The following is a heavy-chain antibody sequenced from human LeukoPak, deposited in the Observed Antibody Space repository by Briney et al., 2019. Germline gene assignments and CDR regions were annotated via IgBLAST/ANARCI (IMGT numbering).Heavy chain of an antibody. V-gene: IGHV3-23*01. CDR2: LSRSGDST. CDR1: GFTVSSNY. CDR3: AKIVKAAPGLLDY. D-gene: IGHD6-13*01. J-gene: IGHJ4*02. Sequence: GGSLRLSCAASGFTVSSNYMSWVRQAPGKGLEWVSALSRSGDSTYYADSVKGRVTISRDNSKNTLYLQMNSLRADDTAVCYCAKIVKAAPGLLDYWGQGTLVTVS.